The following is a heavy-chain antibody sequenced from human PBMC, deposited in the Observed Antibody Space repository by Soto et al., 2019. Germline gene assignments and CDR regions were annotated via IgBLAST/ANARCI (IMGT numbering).Heavy chain of an antibody. Sequence: QMQLVQSGPEVKKPGTSVKVSCKASGITFNRSAIQWVRQARGQRLEWVGWIVVGSNNRDYAQKFQERVTITRDMSTSTVSMELSTLRSEDTAVYYCAAVQESPYSMGIWGQGTTVTVSS. CDR2: IVVGSNNR. J-gene: IGHJ6*02. D-gene: IGHD2-15*01. CDR3: AAVQESPYSMGI. CDR1: GITFNRSA. V-gene: IGHV1-58*02.